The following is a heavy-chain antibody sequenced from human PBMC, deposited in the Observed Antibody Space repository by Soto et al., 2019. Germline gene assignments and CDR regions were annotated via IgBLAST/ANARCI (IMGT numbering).Heavy chain of an antibody. D-gene: IGHD5-18*01. CDR3: ASGIQLWLRRINNGYSG. CDR1: GGTFSTYA. CDR2: IIPMFGTA. V-gene: IGHV1-69*12. J-gene: IGHJ4*02. Sequence: QVQLVQSGAEVKKPESSVKVSCKAPGGTFSTYAISWVRQAPGQGLEWMGGIIPMFGTANYAQRFQDRVTITADESTNKVYMELSSLSSEDTAVYLCASGIQLWLRRINNGYSGWGQGTLVTVSS.